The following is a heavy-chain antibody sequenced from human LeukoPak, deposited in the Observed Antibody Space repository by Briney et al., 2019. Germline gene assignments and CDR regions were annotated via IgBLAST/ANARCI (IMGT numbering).Heavy chain of an antibody. CDR2: INGKSGAT. J-gene: IGHJ4*02. CDR3: VRDFDWGPDY. V-gene: IGHV1-2*02. Sequence: ASVTVSFKASGFTFTDHYLHWVRQVPGQGLEWMGWINGKSGATFYAQKFQDRITVTRDASISTMYLELNRLTSDDTAVYYCVRDFDWGPDYWGQGTLVAVSS. D-gene: IGHD3-9*01. CDR1: GFTFTDHY.